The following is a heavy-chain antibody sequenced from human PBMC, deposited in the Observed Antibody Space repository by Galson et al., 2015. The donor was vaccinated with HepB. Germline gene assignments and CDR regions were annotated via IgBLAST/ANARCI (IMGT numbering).Heavy chain of an antibody. CDR3: VKGYYYGSGSYVGNWFDP. CDR2: IHRGGST. V-gene: IGHV3-53*01. J-gene: IGHJ5*02. Sequence: SLRLSCAASGLTVSSNYMSWVRQAPGKGLEWVSVIHRGGSTYYADSVKGRFTISRDNSKNTLYLQMNSLRAEDTAVYYCVKGYYYGSGSYVGNWFDPWGQGTLVTVSS. CDR1: GLTVSSNY. D-gene: IGHD3-10*01.